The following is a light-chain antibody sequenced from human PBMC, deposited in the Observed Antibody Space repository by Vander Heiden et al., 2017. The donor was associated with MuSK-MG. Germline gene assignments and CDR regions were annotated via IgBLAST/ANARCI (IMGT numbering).Light chain of an antibody. CDR3: QKYNSAPAVT. CDR2: AAS. V-gene: IGKV1-27*01. Sequence: DIQMIQSPSSLSASVGDRVTITCRASQGISNYLAWYQQKPGKVPKLLIFAASTLQSGIPSRFSGSGSGTDFTLTISSLQPEDVATYYCQKYNSAPAVTFGHGTKVEIK. J-gene: IGKJ3*01. CDR1: QGISNY.